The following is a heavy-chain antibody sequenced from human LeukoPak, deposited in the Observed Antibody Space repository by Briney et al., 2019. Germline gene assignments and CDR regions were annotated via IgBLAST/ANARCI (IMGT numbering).Heavy chain of an antibody. V-gene: IGHV3-30*06. CDR3: AKDPRYCSGGSCYSLGAFDI. CDR1: GFTFSSYG. Sequence: GGSLRLSCAASGFTFSSYGMHWVRQAPGKGLEWVAVISYDGSNKYYADSVKGRFTISRDNSKNTLYLQMNSLRAEDTAVYYCAKDPRYCSGGSCYSLGAFDIWGQGTMVTVSS. D-gene: IGHD2-15*01. J-gene: IGHJ3*02. CDR2: ISYDGSNK.